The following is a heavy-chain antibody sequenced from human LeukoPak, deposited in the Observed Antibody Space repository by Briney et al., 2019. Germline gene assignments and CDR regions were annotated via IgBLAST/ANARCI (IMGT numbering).Heavy chain of an antibody. CDR3: ARDPFSGYDSSHPYYFDY. CDR1: GFTFSGSW. CDR2: IKTDGSTT. V-gene: IGHV3-74*01. Sequence: GGSLRLSCAASGFTFSGSWMHWVRQAPGKGLVWVSRIKTDGSTTNYADSVKGRFTISRDNAKNTLYLQMNSLRAEDTAVYYCARDPFSGYDSSHPYYFDYWGQGTLVTVSS. D-gene: IGHD5-12*01. J-gene: IGHJ4*02.